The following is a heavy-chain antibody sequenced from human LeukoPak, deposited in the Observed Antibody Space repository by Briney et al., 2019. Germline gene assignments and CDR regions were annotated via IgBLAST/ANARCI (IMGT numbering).Heavy chain of an antibody. V-gene: IGHV3-73*01. CDR2: IRSKANSYAT. CDR3: TREVGATTYVY. D-gene: IGHD1-26*01. CDR1: GFIFSGSA. J-gene: IGHJ4*02. Sequence: PGGSLRLSCAASGFIFSGSAMHWVRQASGKGLEWVGRIRSKANSYATAYAASVKGRFTISRDDSKNTAYLQMNSLKTEDTAVYYCTREVGATTYVYWGQGILVTVSS.